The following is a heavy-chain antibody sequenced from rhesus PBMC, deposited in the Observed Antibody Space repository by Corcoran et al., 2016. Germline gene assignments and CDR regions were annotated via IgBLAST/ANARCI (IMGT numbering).Heavy chain of an antibody. CDR1: GGSISDDYY. V-gene: IGHV4-106*01. Sequence: QVQLQESGPGLVKPSETLSLTCAVSGGSISDDYYWSWIRQPPGKGLEWIGYIYGSGGGTNYNPSLKHRGTIAIDTSNNQFSLKLSSVTASDTAVYYCARDHLANPYYEDDYGYYYYGLDSWGQGVVVTVSS. CDR2: IYGSGGGT. J-gene: IGHJ6*01. CDR3: ARDHLANPYYEDDYGYYYYGLDS. D-gene: IGHD3-9*01.